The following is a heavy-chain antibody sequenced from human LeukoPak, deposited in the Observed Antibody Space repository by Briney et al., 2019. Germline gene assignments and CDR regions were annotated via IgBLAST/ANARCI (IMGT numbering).Heavy chain of an antibody. J-gene: IGHJ4*02. CDR3: ARVGFSVAIDY. D-gene: IGHD6-19*01. V-gene: IGHV4-59*01. CDR2: IYYSGST. CDR1: GGSISSYY. Sequence: SETLSLTCTVSGGSISSYYWSWIRQPPGKGLEWIGYIYYSGSTNYNPSLKSRVTISVDTSKNQFSLKLSSVTAADTAVYYCARVGFSVAIDYWGQGTLVTVSS.